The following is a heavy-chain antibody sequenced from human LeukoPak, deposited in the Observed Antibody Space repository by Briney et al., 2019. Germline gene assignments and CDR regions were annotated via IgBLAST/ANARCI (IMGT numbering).Heavy chain of an antibody. Sequence: PGGSLRLSCAASGFTFSSYSMNWVRQAPGKGLEWVSYISSSSSTIYYADSVKGRFTISRDNAKNSMYLQMNSLRAEDTAVYYCARGSGGSCSDFDYWDQGTLVTVSS. J-gene: IGHJ4*02. V-gene: IGHV3-48*01. D-gene: IGHD2-15*01. CDR1: GFTFSSYS. CDR3: ARGSGGSCSDFDY. CDR2: ISSSSSTI.